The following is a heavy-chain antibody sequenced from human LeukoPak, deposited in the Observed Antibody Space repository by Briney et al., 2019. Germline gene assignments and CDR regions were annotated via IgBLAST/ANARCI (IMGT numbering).Heavy chain of an antibody. Sequence: GGSLRLSCAASGFNYSSYTMNWVRQAPGMGLEWLSYISASRDVTNYADSVKGRFTISRDNAKNTLYLQMNSLRAEDTAVYYCARDYLGWFDPWGQGTLVTVSS. CDR3: ARDYLGWFDP. CDR1: GFNYSSYT. V-gene: IGHV3-21*05. J-gene: IGHJ5*02. CDR2: ISASRDVT.